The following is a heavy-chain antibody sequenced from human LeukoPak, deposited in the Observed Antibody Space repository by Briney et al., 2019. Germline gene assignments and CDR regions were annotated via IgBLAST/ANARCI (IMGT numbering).Heavy chain of an antibody. J-gene: IGHJ4*02. Sequence: GESLKISCKGSGYSFTSYWIGWVRQMPGKGLEWMGIIYPGDSDTRYSPSFQGQVTISADKSISTAYLQWSSLKASDTAMYYCARHGEYYYDSSGYAFTDWGQGTLATVSS. CDR3: ARHGEYYYDSSGYAFTD. CDR2: IYPGDSDT. CDR1: GYSFTSYW. V-gene: IGHV5-51*01. D-gene: IGHD3-22*01.